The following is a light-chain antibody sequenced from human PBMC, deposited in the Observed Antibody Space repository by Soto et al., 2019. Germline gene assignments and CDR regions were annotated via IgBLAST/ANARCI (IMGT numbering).Light chain of an antibody. V-gene: IGKV4-1*01. CDR3: QQYYLSPST. CDR1: QSVLYTSNNKNY. Sequence: DIVMTQSPDSLAVSLGERATINCKSSQSVLYTSNNKNYLAWYQQKPGQPPKVLIYWTSSRVSGVPDRFSGSGSGKDFPLPSSSLQAEGGAVYYCQQYYLSPSTFGPGTKVEIK. CDR2: WTS. J-gene: IGKJ3*01.